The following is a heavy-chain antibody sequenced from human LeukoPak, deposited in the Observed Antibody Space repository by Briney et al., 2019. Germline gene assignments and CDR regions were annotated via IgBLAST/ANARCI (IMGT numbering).Heavy chain of an antibody. Sequence: GGSLRLSCAASGFTSSSYDMHWVRQATGKGLEWVSAIGTAGDTYYPGSVKGRSTISRENAKNSLYLQMNSLRAGDTAVYYCARVKSYSSGGLDAFDIWGQGTMVTVSS. CDR1: GFTSSSYD. CDR3: ARVKSYSSGGLDAFDI. V-gene: IGHV3-13*01. D-gene: IGHD6-19*01. J-gene: IGHJ3*02. CDR2: IGTAGDT.